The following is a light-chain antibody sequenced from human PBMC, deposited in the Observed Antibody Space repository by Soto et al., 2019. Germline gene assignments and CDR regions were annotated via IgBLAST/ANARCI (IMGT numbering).Light chain of an antibody. CDR2: GAS. CDR3: QQYGSLSWT. Sequence: EIVLTQSPGTLSLSPGEGVTLSCRAGQIVTSSQLAWYQQKPGQAPRLLVFGASSRVLGIPDRFSGSGSGTDLTITISRLEPEDFEVYYCQQYGSLSWTFGQGTKVDIK. CDR1: QIVTSSQ. J-gene: IGKJ1*01. V-gene: IGKV3-20*01.